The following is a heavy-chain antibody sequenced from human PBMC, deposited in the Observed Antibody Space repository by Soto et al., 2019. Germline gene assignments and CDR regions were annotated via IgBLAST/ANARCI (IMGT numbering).Heavy chain of an antibody. CDR1: GFTFSSYA. CDR2: FSGSGGST. Sequence: EVQLLESGGGLVQPGGSLGLSCAASGFTFSSYAMSWVRPAPGKGLEWVSAFSGSGGSTYYADSVKGRFTFSRDNSKNTLYLQMNSLRAEDTAVYYCTSTKPKMTTVTLGAYWGQGTLVTVSS. D-gene: IGHD4-17*01. CDR3: TSTKPKMTTVTLGAY. V-gene: IGHV3-23*01. J-gene: IGHJ4*02.